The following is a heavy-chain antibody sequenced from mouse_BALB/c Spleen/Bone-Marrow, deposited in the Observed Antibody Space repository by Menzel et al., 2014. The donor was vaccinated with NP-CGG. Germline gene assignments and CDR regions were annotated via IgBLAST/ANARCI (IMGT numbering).Heavy chain of an antibody. D-gene: IGHD1-1*01. CDR1: GYAFTNYL. CDR2: INPGSRST. J-gene: IGHJ2*01. V-gene: IGHV1-54*01. Sequence: VQLQQSEAELARPGTSVKVTCKASGYAFTNYLIEWVKQRPGQGLEWIGVINPGSRSTNYNEKFKGKATLTADKSSSTAYMQLSSLTSDDSAVYFCARRTTGVAPFDYWGQGTTLTVSS. CDR3: ARRTTGVAPFDY.